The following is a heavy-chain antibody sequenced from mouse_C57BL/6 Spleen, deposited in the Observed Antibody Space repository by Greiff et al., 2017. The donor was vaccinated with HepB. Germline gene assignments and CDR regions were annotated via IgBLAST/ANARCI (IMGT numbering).Heavy chain of an antibody. V-gene: IGHV2-9*01. J-gene: IGHJ4*01. D-gene: IGHD2-4*01. CDR3: ANHKGRGYDYLGDMDY. Sequence: QVQLKESGPGLVAPSQSLSITCTVSGFSLTSYCVDWVRQPPGKGLEWLGIIWGGGSTNYNSALMSRLSISKDNAKRQVFLKKNSLQTDDTAMYYCANHKGRGYDYLGDMDYWGKGTSVTVSS. CDR2: IWGGGST. CDR1: GFSLTSYC.